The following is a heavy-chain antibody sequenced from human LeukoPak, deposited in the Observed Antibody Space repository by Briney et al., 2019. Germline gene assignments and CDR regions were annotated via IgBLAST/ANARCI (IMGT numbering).Heavy chain of an antibody. Sequence: GGSLRLSCAASGFTFGSYAMSWVRQAPGKGLEWVSAISGSGGSTYYADSVKGRFTISRDNSKNTLYLQMNSLRAEDTAVYYCAKSGYSSSRWTNFDYWGQGTLVTVSS. CDR2: ISGSGGST. CDR3: AKSGYSSSRWTNFDY. CDR1: GFTFGSYA. D-gene: IGHD6-13*01. J-gene: IGHJ4*02. V-gene: IGHV3-23*01.